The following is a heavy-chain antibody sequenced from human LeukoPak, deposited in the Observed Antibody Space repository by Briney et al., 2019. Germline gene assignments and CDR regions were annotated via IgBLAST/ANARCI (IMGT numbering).Heavy chain of an antibody. V-gene: IGHV4-34*01. D-gene: IGHD2-8*01. J-gene: IGHJ4*02. CDR1: GGSFSGYC. Sequence: PSETLSLTCAVYGGSFSGYCWSWIRQPPGKGLEWIGEINHSGSTNYNPSLKSRVTISVDTSKNQFSLKLSSVTAADTAVYYCARGGYCTNGVCYYDHYFDYWGQGTLVTVSS. CDR2: INHSGST. CDR3: ARGGYCTNGVCYYDHYFDY.